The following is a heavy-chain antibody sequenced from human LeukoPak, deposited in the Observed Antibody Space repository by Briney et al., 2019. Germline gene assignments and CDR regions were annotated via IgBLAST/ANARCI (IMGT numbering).Heavy chain of an antibody. CDR2: IIPILGIA. CDR1: GGTFSSYA. J-gene: IGHJ3*02. V-gene: IGHV1-69*04. D-gene: IGHD6-19*01. CDR3: ARERSSGWNDAFDI. Sequence: SVKVSCKASGGTFSSYAISWVRQAPGQGLEWMGRIIPILGIANYAQKFQGRVTITADKSTSTAYMELSSLRSEDTAVYYCARERSSGWNDAFDIWGQGTMVTVSS.